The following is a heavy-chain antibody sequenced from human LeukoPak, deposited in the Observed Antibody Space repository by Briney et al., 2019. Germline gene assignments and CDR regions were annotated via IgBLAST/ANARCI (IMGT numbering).Heavy chain of an antibody. D-gene: IGHD4-11*01. CDR3: ARLPGGVTTYYYYMDV. J-gene: IGHJ6*03. CDR2: IYPGDSDT. Sequence: GASLKISCKGSGSRFTSYWIGWVRQMPGKGLEWMGIIYPGDSDTRYSPSFQGQVTISADKSISTAYLQWSSLKASDTAMYYCARLPGGVTTYYYYMDVWGKGTTVTVSS. CDR1: GSRFTSYW. V-gene: IGHV5-51*01.